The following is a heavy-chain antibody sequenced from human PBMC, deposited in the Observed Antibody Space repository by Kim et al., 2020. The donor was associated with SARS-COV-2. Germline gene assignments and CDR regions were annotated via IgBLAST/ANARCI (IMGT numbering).Heavy chain of an antibody. D-gene: IGHD4-17*01. CDR3: ARIDYGHYEGAFDI. J-gene: IGHJ3*02. CDR2: IWYDGSNK. V-gene: IGHV3-33*01. Sequence: GGSLRLSCAASGFTFSSYGMHWVRQAPGKGLEWVAVIWYDGSNKYYADSVKGRFTISRDNSKNTLYLQMNSLRAEDTAVYYCARIDYGHYEGAFDIWGQGTMVTVSS. CDR1: GFTFSSYG.